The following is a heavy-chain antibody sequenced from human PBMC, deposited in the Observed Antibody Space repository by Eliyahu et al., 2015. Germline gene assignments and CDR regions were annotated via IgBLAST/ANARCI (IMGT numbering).Heavy chain of an antibody. CDR3: VRTVAGDF. CDR1: GYXFTNYD. J-gene: IGHJ4*02. V-gene: IGHV1-18*01. Sequence: QVQLVQSGAEVKKPGASVKVSCKASGYXFTNYDINWVRXAPGQGLXXLGXISAYNGNTNYAQKVQGRVTMTTDTSTSTSYMELRSLISDDTAVYYCVRTVAGDFWGQGTLVTVSS. CDR2: ISAYNGNT. D-gene: IGHD6-19*01.